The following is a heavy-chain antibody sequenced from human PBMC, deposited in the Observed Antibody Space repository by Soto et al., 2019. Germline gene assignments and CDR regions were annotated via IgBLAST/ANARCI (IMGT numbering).Heavy chain of an antibody. CDR2: ISVYNGNT. CDR3: ARHIPTVTTPYGDYGMDV. D-gene: IGHD4-17*01. J-gene: IGHJ6*02. V-gene: IGHV1-18*01. CDR1: GYSFTSYG. Sequence: QVQLVQSGTDVKKPGASVKVSCKASGYSFTSYGISWVRQAPGQGLEWMGWISVYNGNTNYAQKLQGRVTMTTDTSTSTAYMELRSLRSDDTAAYYCARHIPTVTTPYGDYGMDVWGQGTTVTVFS.